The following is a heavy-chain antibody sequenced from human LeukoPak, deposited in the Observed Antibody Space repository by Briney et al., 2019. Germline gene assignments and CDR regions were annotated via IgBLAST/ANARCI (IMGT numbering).Heavy chain of an antibody. CDR2: ISWNSGSI. Sequence: GGSLRLSCAASGFTFDDYAMHWVRQAPGKGLEWVSGISWNSGSIGYADSVKGRFTISRDNAKNSLYLQMNSLRAEDTALYYCAKDKGRLHFTDYYYGMDVWGQGTTVTVSS. J-gene: IGHJ6*02. CDR3: AKDKGRLHFTDYYYGMDV. CDR1: GFTFDDYA. V-gene: IGHV3-9*01.